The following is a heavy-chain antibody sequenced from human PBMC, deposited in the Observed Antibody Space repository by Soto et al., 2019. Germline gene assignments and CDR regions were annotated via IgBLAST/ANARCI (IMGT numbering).Heavy chain of an antibody. CDR2: ISGSGGST. CDR1: GFTFSSYA. D-gene: IGHD6-13*01. V-gene: IGHV3-23*01. J-gene: IGHJ6*02. CDR3: AKDLSSSWYPPLYYYYGMDV. Sequence: GGSLRLSCAASGFTFSSYAMSWVRQTPGKGLEWVSAISGSGGSTYYADSVKGRFTISRDNSKNTLYLQMNSLRAEDTAVYYCAKDLSSSWYPPLYYYYGMDVWGQGTTVTVSS.